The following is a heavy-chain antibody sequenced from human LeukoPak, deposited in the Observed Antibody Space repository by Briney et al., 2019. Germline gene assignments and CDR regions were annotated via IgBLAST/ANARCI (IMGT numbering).Heavy chain of an antibody. J-gene: IGHJ6*02. V-gene: IGHV3-21*01. CDR3: AREKWSRYYYGMDV. D-gene: IGHD2-15*01. CDR2: ISRTSSYM. CDR1: GFTFSSYS. Sequence: GGSLRLSCAASGFTFSSYSLTWVRQAPGKGLEWVSSISRTSSYMYYADSVRGRFTISRDNAKNSVFLQMNSLRAEDTAIYYCAREKWSRYYYGMDVWGQGTTVTVSS.